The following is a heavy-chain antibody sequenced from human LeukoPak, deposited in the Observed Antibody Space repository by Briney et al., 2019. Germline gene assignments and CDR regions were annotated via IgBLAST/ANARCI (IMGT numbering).Heavy chain of an antibody. V-gene: IGHV3-66*01. D-gene: IGHD6-13*01. Sequence: GGSLRLSCAASGFTLSSNYMSWVRQAPGKGLEWVSVIYSGGSTYYADSVKGRFNISRDNSKNTLYLQMNSLRAEDTAVYYCARDWGSSWYDYWGQGTLVTVSS. CDR2: IYSGGST. J-gene: IGHJ4*02. CDR3: ARDWGSSWYDY. CDR1: GFTLSSNY.